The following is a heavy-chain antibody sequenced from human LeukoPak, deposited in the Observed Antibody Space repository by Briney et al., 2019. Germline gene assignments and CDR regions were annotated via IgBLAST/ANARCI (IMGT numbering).Heavy chain of an antibody. J-gene: IGHJ4*02. CDR2: INSDGSST. CDR1: GFTFSNYW. CDR3: ARGLDQAVAGTYYFDY. V-gene: IGHV3-74*01. Sequence: PGGSLRLSCAASGFTFSNYWIHWVRQAPGKGLVWVSRINSDGSSTSYADSVKGRFTISRDNAKNTLYLQMNSLRAEDTAVYYCARGLDQAVAGTYYFDYWGQGTLVTVSS. D-gene: IGHD6-19*01.